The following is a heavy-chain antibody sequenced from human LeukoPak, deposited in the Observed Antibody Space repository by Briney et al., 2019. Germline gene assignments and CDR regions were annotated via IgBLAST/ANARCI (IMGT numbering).Heavy chain of an antibody. D-gene: IGHD1-26*01. V-gene: IGHV3-30*02. Sequence: GGSLRLSCAASGFTFTTYWMSWVRQAPGKGLEWVAFIRYDGSNEYYADSVKGRFTISRDNSKDTLFLQMNSLRTEDTAVYYCAKDFYSGSSPWGQGTLVTVSS. CDR2: IRYDGSNE. CDR1: GFTFTTYW. J-gene: IGHJ5*02. CDR3: AKDFYSGSSP.